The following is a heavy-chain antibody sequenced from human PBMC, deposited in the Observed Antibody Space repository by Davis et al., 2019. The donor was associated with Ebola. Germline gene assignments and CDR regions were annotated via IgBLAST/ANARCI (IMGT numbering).Heavy chain of an antibody. CDR3: ARFVTMVRGVIMRRFSAFDY. D-gene: IGHD3-10*01. CDR2: IKQDGSEK. CDR1: GFTFSSYS. Sequence: GGSLRLSCAASGFTFSSYSMNWVRQAPGKGLEWVANIKQDGSEKYYVDSVKGRFTISRDNAKNSLYLQMNSLRAEDTAVYYCARFVTMVRGVIMRRFSAFDYWDQGTLVTVSS. V-gene: IGHV3-7*01. J-gene: IGHJ4*02.